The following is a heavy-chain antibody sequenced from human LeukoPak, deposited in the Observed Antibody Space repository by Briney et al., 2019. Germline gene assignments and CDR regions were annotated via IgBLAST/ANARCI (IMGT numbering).Heavy chain of an antibody. CDR1: GFSFSSYR. CDR3: ARDLSGSYMSDY. V-gene: IGHV3-74*01. D-gene: IGHD3-10*01. J-gene: IGHJ4*02. Sequence: GGALRLSCAASGFSFSSYRTHWVRVVPGKGLLWVSRINNDAIRTTYADSVKGRFTISRDNAKNTLYLQMNSLTDEDTAVYYCARDLSGSYMSDYWGQGTLVTVSS. CDR2: INNDAIRT.